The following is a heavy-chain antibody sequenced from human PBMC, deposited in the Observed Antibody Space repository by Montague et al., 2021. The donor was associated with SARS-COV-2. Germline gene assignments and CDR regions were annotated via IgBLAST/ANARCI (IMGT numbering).Heavy chain of an antibody. CDR1: GGSISSGDYY. Sequence: SLTCTVSGGSISSGDYYWSWIRQPPGKGLEWIGYIYYSGSTYYNPSLKSRVTISVDTSKNQFSLKLSPVTAADTAVYYCARFPYYYDNWFDPWGQGTLVTVSS. V-gene: IGHV4-30-4*01. CDR3: ARFPYYYDNWFDP. CDR2: IYYSGST. J-gene: IGHJ5*02. D-gene: IGHD3-22*01.